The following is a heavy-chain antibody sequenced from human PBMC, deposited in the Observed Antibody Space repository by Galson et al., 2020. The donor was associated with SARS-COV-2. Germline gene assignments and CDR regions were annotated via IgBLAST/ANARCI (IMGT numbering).Heavy chain of an antibody. J-gene: IGHJ4*02. CDR2: ISTYNGNT. CDR3: VRDGKVRGAREPHNDY. D-gene: IGHD3-10*01. V-gene: IGHV1-18*04. CDR1: GYTFSGYG. Sequence: GESLKISCKASGYTFSGYGISWVRQAPGQGLEYMGWISTYNGNTKYAQKLQGRVTMTTDTSTTTAYMELRSLRSDDTAIYFCVRDGKVRGAREPHNDYWGQGTLVTVSS.